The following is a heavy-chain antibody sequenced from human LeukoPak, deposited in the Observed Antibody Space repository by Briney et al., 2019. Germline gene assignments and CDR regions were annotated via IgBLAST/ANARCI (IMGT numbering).Heavy chain of an antibody. CDR1: GGSVSSDGYY. Sequence: SQTLSLTCTVSGGSVSSDGYYWTWIRQQSGKGLEWIGYIYYSGSTNYNPSLKSRVTISVDTSKNQFSLKLSSVTAADTAVYYCARGIVGASPVFDYWGQGTLVTVSS. J-gene: IGHJ4*02. V-gene: IGHV4-61*08. D-gene: IGHD1-26*01. CDR3: ARGIVGASPVFDY. CDR2: IYYSGST.